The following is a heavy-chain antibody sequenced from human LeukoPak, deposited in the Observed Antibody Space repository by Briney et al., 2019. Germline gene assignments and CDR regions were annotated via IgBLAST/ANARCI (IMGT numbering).Heavy chain of an antibody. J-gene: IGHJ4*02. CDR3: ARGGWYHDC. V-gene: IGHV4-39*07. Sequence: PSETLSLTCTVSGGSISSSSYYWGWIRQPPGKGLEWIGSIYYSGSTYYNPSLKSRVTISVDTSKNQFSLKMISVTTADTAVYFCARGGWYHDCRGQGTLVTVSS. D-gene: IGHD6-19*01. CDR1: GGSISSSSYY. CDR2: IYYSGST.